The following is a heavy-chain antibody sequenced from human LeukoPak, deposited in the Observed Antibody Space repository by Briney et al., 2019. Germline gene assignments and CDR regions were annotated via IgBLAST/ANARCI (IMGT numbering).Heavy chain of an antibody. V-gene: IGHV3-11*01. D-gene: IGHD6-13*01. CDR2: ISSSGSTI. CDR3: ASCEAAATSLYYYYGMDV. CDR1: GFTFSDYY. J-gene: IGHJ6*02. Sequence: GGSLRLSCAASGFTFSDYYMSWIRQAPGKGLEWVSYISSSGSTIYYADSVKGRFTISRDNAKNSLYLQMNSLRAEDTAVYYCASCEAAATSLYYYYGMDVWGQGTTVTVSS.